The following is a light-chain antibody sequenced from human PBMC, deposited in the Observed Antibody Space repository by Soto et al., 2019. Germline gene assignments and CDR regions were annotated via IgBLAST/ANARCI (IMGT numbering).Light chain of an antibody. CDR2: EGT. Sequence: QSALTQPASVSGSPGQSITISCTGTSSNVGSYNLVSWYQQHPGKAPKLMIYEGTKRPSGVSNRFSGSRSGNTASLTISGLQAGDEADYYCCSYASSGTYVVFGGGTK. CDR1: SSNVGSYNL. J-gene: IGLJ2*01. V-gene: IGLV2-23*01. CDR3: CSYASSGTYVV.